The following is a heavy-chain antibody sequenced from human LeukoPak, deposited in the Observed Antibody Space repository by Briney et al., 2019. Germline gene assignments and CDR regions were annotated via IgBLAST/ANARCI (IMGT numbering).Heavy chain of an antibody. Sequence: GASVKVSCKASGYTFTSYYMHWVRQAPGQGLEWMGIINPSGGSTSYAQKFQGRVTMTRDTSTSTVYMELSSLRSEDTAVYYCARSGGSGSYYILFDYWGQGTLVTVSS. J-gene: IGHJ4*02. CDR1: GYTFTSYY. D-gene: IGHD3-10*01. CDR2: INPSGGST. CDR3: ARSGGSGSYYILFDY. V-gene: IGHV1-46*01.